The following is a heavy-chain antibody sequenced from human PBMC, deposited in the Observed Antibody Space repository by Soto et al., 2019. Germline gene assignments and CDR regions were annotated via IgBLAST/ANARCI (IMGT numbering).Heavy chain of an antibody. CDR2: IYYSGST. Sequence: QLQLQESGPGLVKPSETLSLTCTVSGGSISSSSYYWGWIRQPPGKGLEWIGSIYYSGSTYYNPSLKSRVTISVDTSKNQFSLKLSSVTAADTAVYYCARHQGWGFTMIVPRYFKGHGMDVWGQGTTVTVSS. D-gene: IGHD3-22*01. CDR1: GGSISSSSYY. V-gene: IGHV4-39*01. CDR3: ARHQGWGFTMIVPRYFKGHGMDV. J-gene: IGHJ6*02.